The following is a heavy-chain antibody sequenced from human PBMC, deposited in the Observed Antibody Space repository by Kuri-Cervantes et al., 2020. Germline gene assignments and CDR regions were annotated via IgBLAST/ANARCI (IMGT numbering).Heavy chain of an antibody. Sequence: GGSLRLSCAASGFTFSSYGMHWVRQAPGKGLQWVAVIWYDGSNKYYAESVKGRFTISRDNSKNTLFLQMNGLRTEDTAVYYCARRRPAANPHYFEYWGQGTLVTVSS. J-gene: IGHJ4*02. CDR3: ARRRPAANPHYFEY. CDR2: IWYDGSNK. CDR1: GFTFSSYG. V-gene: IGHV3-33*08. D-gene: IGHD2-2*01.